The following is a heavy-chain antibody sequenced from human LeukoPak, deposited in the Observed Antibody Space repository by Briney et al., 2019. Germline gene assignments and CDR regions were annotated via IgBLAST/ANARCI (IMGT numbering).Heavy chain of an antibody. J-gene: IGHJ4*02. CDR3: ANDRYYYGSGSYYNPDY. CDR1: GFTFSSYG. V-gene: IGHV3-30*18. D-gene: IGHD3-10*01. CDR2: ISYDGSNK. Sequence: PGRSLRPSCAASGFTFSSYGMHWVRQAPGEGLEWVAVISYDGSNKYYADSVKGRFTISRDNSKNTLYLQMNSLRAEDTAVYYCANDRYYYGSGSYYNPDYWGQGTLVTVSS.